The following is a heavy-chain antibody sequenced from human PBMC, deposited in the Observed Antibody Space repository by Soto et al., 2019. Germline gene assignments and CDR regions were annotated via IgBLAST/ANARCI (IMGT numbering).Heavy chain of an antibody. CDR2: IIPIFGTA. D-gene: IGHD3-10*01. CDR3: ARDKLVVRGGYYYYGMDV. CDR1: GGTFSSYA. V-gene: IGHV1-69*06. Sequence: SVKVSCKASGGTFSSYAISWVRQAPGQGLEWMGGIIPIFGTANYAQKFQGRVTITADKSTSTAYMELSSLRSEDTAVYYCARDKLVVRGGYYYYGMDVWGQGTTVTV. J-gene: IGHJ6*02.